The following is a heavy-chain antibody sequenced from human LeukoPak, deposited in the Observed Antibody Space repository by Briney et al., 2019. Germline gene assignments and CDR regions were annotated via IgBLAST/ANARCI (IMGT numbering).Heavy chain of an antibody. CDR3: ARVCGGDCYSDAFDI. CDR2: INPNSGGT. D-gene: IGHD2-21*02. J-gene: IGHJ3*02. CDR1: GYTFTGYY. Sequence: GASVKVSCKASGYTFTGYYMHWVRQAPGQGLEWMGWINPNSGGTNYAQKFQGRVTMTRDTSISTAYMELSRLRSDDTAVYYCARVCGGDCYSDAFDIWGQGTMVTVSS. V-gene: IGHV1-2*02.